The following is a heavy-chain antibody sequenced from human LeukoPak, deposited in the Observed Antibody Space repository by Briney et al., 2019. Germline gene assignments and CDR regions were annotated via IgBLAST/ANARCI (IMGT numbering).Heavy chain of an antibody. CDR1: GFTVSSNY. D-gene: IGHD2-15*01. CDR3: AKGRALEVVAAFNY. Sequence: GGSLRLSCAVSGFTVSSNYMSWVRQAPGKGLEWVSAISGSGANTYYADSVKGRFTISRDNSKNTLSLQMNTLRTDDTAVYYCAKGRALEVVAAFNYWGQGTVVTVSS. CDR2: ISGSGANT. V-gene: IGHV3-23*01. J-gene: IGHJ4*02.